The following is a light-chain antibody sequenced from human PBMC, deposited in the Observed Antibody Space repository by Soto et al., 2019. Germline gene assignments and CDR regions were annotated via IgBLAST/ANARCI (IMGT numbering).Light chain of an antibody. CDR1: QSIGSL. CDR3: QQFSTFLLT. Sequence: DIQMTQSPSALSASVGDRVTITCRASQSIGSLVAWYQQKPGKAPKLLIYEASSLQSGVPSRFSGSVSGTEFTLTISSLQPDDFGTYYCQQFSTFLLTVGGGTKVDIK. J-gene: IGKJ4*01. V-gene: IGKV1-5*03. CDR2: EAS.